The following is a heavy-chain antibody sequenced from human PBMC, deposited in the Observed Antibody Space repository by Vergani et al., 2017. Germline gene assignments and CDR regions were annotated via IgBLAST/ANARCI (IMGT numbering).Heavy chain of an antibody. CDR3: ARHSTVEWLVKLGWIDP. Sequence: QLQLQESGPGLVKPSATLSLTCSVSGASIRSSNYYWGWIRQPPGKGLEWIASIYYSGRTYYNPSLKRRVTISVDTSKNKFSLKLSSVTAADTAVYFCARHSTVEWLVKLGWIDPWGQGILVTVSS. CDR1: GASIRSSNYY. V-gene: IGHV4-39*01. J-gene: IGHJ5*02. D-gene: IGHD6-19*01. CDR2: IYYSGRT.